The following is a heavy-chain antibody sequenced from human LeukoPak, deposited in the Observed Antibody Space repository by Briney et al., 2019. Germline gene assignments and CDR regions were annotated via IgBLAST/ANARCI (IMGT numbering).Heavy chain of an antibody. CDR1: GYTFTGYY. CDR3: ARGYYYGSGSYDY. Sequence: ASVKVSCKASGYTFTGYYMHWVRQAPGQGLEWMGWINPNSGGTNYAQKFQGWVTMTRDTSISTAYMELSRLRSDDTAVYYCARGYYYGSGSYDYWGQGTLVTVSS. J-gene: IGHJ4*02. CDR2: INPNSGGT. D-gene: IGHD3-10*01. V-gene: IGHV1-2*04.